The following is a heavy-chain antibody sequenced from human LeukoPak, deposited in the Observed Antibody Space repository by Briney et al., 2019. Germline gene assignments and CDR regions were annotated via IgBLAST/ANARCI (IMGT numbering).Heavy chain of an antibody. D-gene: IGHD1-26*01. CDR3: ARVEGTTGQGFDY. V-gene: IGHV3-48*01. J-gene: IGHJ4*02. CDR2: ISRSSATI. Sequence: TGGSLRLSCAVSGYTSSNYDMNWVRQTPGKGLEWVSYISRSSATIYYADSVQGRFTISRDNAKNLLYLQMNSVRAEDTAVYYCARVEGTTGQGFDYWGQGTLVTVSS. CDR1: GYTSSNYD.